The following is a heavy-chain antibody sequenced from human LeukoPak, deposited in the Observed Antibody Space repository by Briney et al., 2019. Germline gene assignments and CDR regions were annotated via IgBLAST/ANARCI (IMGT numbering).Heavy chain of an antibody. CDR3: ARDSPQQLVHYGMDV. D-gene: IGHD6-13*01. Sequence: PGGSLRLSCAASGFTFSSYWMHWVRQAPGKGLVWVSRINSEGSSTSYADSVKGRFTISRDNAKNTLYLQMNSLRAEDTAVYYCARDSPQQLVHYGMDVWGKGTTVTVSS. CDR1: GFTFSSYW. V-gene: IGHV3-74*01. J-gene: IGHJ6*04. CDR2: INSEGSST.